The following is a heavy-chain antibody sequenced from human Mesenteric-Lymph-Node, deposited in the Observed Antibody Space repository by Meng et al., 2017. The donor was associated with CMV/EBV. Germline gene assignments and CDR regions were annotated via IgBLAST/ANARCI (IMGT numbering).Heavy chain of an antibody. CDR2: ISGSGGST. D-gene: IGHD6-19*01. J-gene: IGHJ4*02. Sequence: GESLKISCAASGFTFDDYPMHWVRQSPGKGLEWVSGISGSGGSTYYADSVKGRFTISRDNSKNTLYLQMNSLRAEDTAVYYCAKRPLRVAVADDFDYWGQGTLVTVSS. V-gene: IGHV3-23*01. CDR1: GFTFDDYP. CDR3: AKRPLRVAVADDFDY.